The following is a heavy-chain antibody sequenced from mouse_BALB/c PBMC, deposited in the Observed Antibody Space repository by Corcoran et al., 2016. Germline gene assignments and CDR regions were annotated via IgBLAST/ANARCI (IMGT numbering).Heavy chain of an antibody. CDR2: IDPANGNT. J-gene: IGHJ2*01. Sequence: EVQLQQSGAELVKPGASVKLSCTASGFNIQDTYMHWVKQRPEQGLEWIGRIDPANGNTKYAPKFQGKATITADTSSNTAYLQLSSLTSEDTAVYYCARRGYYYGSKIDYWGQGTTLTVSS. V-gene: IGHV14-3*02. D-gene: IGHD1-1*01. CDR3: ARRGYYYGSKIDY. CDR1: GFNIQDTY.